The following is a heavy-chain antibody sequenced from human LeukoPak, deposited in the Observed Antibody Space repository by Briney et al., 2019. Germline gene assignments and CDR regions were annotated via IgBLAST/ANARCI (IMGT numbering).Heavy chain of an antibody. CDR1: GYTFTGYY. CDR2: INPNSGGT. V-gene: IGHV1-2*02. CDR3: ASTLWGRNYDIMYYFDY. J-gene: IGHJ4*02. Sequence: GASVKVSCKASGYTFTGYYMHWVRQAPGQGLEWMGWINPNSGGTNYAQKFQGRVTMTRDTSISTAYMELSRLRSDDTAVYYCASTLWGRNYDIMYYFDYWGQGTLVTVSS. D-gene: IGHD3-9*01.